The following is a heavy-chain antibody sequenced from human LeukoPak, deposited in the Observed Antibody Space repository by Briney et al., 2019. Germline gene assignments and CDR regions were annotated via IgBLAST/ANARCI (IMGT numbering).Heavy chain of an antibody. CDR2: IYYSGST. J-gene: IGHJ4*02. D-gene: IGHD2-15*01. V-gene: IGHV4-30-4*08. Sequence: SETLSLTCTVSGGSISSGDYYWSWIRQPPGKGLEWIGYIYYSGSTYYNPSLKSRVTISVDTSKNQFSLKLSSVTAADTAVYYCAREAGYCSGGSCYRHFDYWGQGTLVTVSS. CDR1: GGSISSGDYY. CDR3: AREAGYCSGGSCYRHFDY.